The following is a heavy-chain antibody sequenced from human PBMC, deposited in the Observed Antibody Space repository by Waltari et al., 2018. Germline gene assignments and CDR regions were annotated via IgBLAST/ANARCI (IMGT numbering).Heavy chain of an antibody. J-gene: IGHJ3*02. CDR3: ARGGLYGQQLLESAFEI. Sequence: QVQLVQSGAELKKPGSSVKVSCKVSGGYFSTHAITWVRKAPGQGLEWRGGIIPKLRTANYAQKIQDRVTTNTDESMTTAYMHLSSLTSDDTAVYYCARGGLYGQQLLESAFEIWGQGTKVTVSS. V-gene: IGHV1-69*05. D-gene: IGHD6-13*01. CDR2: IIPKLRTA. CDR1: GGYFSTHA.